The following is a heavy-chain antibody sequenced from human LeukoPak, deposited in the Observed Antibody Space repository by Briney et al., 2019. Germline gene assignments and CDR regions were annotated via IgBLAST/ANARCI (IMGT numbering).Heavy chain of an antibody. Sequence: ASVKVSCKASGYTFIGYYVHWVRLAPGQGLEWMGWINPNSGGTNYAQKFQGRVTMTRDTSISTAYMELSRLRSDDTAVYYCARDLLWRNWFDPWGQGTLVTVSS. V-gene: IGHV1-2*02. J-gene: IGHJ5*02. CDR3: ARDLLWRNWFDP. CDR1: GYTFIGYY. CDR2: INPNSGGT. D-gene: IGHD3-3*01.